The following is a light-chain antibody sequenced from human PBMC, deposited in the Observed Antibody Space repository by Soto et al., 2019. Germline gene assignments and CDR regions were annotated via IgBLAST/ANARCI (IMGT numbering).Light chain of an antibody. Sequence: EIVLTQSPATLSLFPGERATLSCRASQTISTYLAWYQQKPGQAPRLFIYDASNRATGIPARFSGSGSGTDFTLTISSLEPEDFAVYYCQQRSKWPPEVTFGQGTRLENK. V-gene: IGKV3-11*01. CDR1: QTISTY. CDR3: QQRSKWPPEVT. CDR2: DAS. J-gene: IGKJ5*01.